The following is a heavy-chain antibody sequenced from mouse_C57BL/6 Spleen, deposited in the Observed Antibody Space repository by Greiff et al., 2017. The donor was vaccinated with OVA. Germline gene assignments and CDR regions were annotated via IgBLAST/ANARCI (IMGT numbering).Heavy chain of an antibody. J-gene: IGHJ4*01. D-gene: IGHD3-2*02. CDR2: IDPSDSET. Sequence: QVQLQQPGAELVRPGSSVKLSCKASGYTFTSYWMHWVKQRPIQGLEWIGNIDPSDSETHYNQKFKDKATLTVDKSSSTAYMQLSSLTSEDSAVYYCASTGSSSGYDYAMDYWGQGTSVTVSS. CDR1: GYTFTSYW. V-gene: IGHV1-52*01. CDR3: ASTGSSSGYDYAMDY.